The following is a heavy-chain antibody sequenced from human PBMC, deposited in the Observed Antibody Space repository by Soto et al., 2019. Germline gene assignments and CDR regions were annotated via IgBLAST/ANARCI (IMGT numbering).Heavy chain of an antibody. CDR1: GFTFYDYG. CDR3: ARDPDYGDYEGPAFDI. D-gene: IGHD4-17*01. CDR2: INWNGGST. Sequence: EVQLVESGGGVVRPGGSLRLSCAASGFTFYDYGMSWVRQAPGKGLEWVSGINWNGGSTGYADSVKGRFTISRDNAKNSLYLQMNSLRAEDTALYYCARDPDYGDYEGPAFDIWGQGTMVTVSS. J-gene: IGHJ3*02. V-gene: IGHV3-20*04.